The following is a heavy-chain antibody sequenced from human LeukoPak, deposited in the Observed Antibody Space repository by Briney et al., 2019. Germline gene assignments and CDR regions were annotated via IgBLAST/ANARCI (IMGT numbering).Heavy chain of an antibody. Sequence: GGSLRLSCAASGFTFSSYSMNWVRQAPGKGLEWVSSISSSSSYIYYADSVKGRFTISRDNAKNSLYLQMNSLRAEDTAVYYCARFTDYGGVFDYWGQGTLVTVSS. V-gene: IGHV3-21*01. CDR3: ARFTDYGGVFDY. J-gene: IGHJ4*02. D-gene: IGHD4-23*01. CDR2: ISSSSSYI. CDR1: GFTFSSYS.